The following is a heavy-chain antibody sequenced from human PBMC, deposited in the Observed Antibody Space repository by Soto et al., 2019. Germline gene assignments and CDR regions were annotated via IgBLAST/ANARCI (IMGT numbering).Heavy chain of an antibody. J-gene: IGHJ4*02. Sequence: ASEKVSRKASGYTFTSYGISWVRQAPGQGLEWMGWISAYNGNTNYAQKLQGRVTMTTDTSTSTAYMELSSLRSEDTAVYYCAAGDGYNYFFNYWGQGTLVTVSS. CDR3: AAGDGYNYFFNY. CDR1: GYTFTSYG. CDR2: ISAYNGNT. D-gene: IGHD5-12*01. V-gene: IGHV1-18*04.